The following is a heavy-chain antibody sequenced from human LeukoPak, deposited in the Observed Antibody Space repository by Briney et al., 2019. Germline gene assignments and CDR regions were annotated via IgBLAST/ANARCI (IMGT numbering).Heavy chain of an antibody. J-gene: IGHJ3*02. CDR1: GFTFSSYW. D-gene: IGHD3-9*01. CDR2: IKQDGSEK. V-gene: IGHV3-7*01. Sequence: GGSLRLSCAASGFTFSSYWMSWVRQAPGKGLEWVANIKQDGSEKYYVDSVKGRFTISRDNAKNSLYLQMNSLRAEDTAVYYCAKSAPSYYDILTGYPWAFDIWGQGTMVTVSS. CDR3: AKSAPSYYDILTGYPWAFDI.